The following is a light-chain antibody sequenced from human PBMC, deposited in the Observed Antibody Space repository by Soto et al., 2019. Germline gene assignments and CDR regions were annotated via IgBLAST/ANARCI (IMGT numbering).Light chain of an antibody. Sequence: VLTQSPGTLSLSPGERATLSCRASQGVSSRLAWYQHKSGQAPRLLIYGASNRATGIPDRFSGSGSGTDFTLTISRLEPEDFAVYYCQQYDNSPLTFGGGTKVDIK. CDR1: QGVSSR. CDR3: QQYDNSPLT. CDR2: GAS. V-gene: IGKV3-20*01. J-gene: IGKJ4*01.